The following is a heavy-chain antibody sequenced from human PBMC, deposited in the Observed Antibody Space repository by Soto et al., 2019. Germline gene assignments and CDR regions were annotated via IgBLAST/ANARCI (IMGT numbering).Heavy chain of an antibody. CDR2: IDPNSGDT. Sequence: ASVKVSCKASGYTFSDYYIHWVRQAPGQGLEWMGWIDPNSGDTTYAQKFQGRVTLTRDTSISTAYMDLRGLTSDDTAMYYCARLRITNFGVVTGHYFDYWGRGTLVTVSS. CDR1: GYTFSDYY. D-gene: IGHD3-3*01. V-gene: IGHV1-2*02. J-gene: IGHJ4*02. CDR3: ARLRITNFGVVTGHYFDY.